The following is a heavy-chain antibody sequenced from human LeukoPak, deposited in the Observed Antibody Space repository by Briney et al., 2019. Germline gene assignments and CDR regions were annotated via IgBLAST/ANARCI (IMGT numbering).Heavy chain of an antibody. CDR1: GGSISSGGYY. D-gene: IGHD3-10*01. CDR2: IYYSGST. Sequence: SETLSLTCTVSGGSISSGGYYWSWIRQHPGKGLEWIGYIYYSGSTYYNPSLKSRVTISVDTSKNQFSLKLSSVTAADTAVYYCARDRGKAARQFDPWGQGTLVTVSS. J-gene: IGHJ5*02. CDR3: ARDRGKAARQFDP. V-gene: IGHV4-31*03.